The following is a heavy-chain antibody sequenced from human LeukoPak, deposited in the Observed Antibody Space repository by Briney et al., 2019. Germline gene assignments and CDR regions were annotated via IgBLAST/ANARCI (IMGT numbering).Heavy chain of an antibody. CDR2: ISSSGSYI. J-gene: IGHJ4*02. V-gene: IGHV3-21*01. D-gene: IGHD1-26*01. CDR3: VRDSGSYRPIDY. CDR1: TFTFSSYN. Sequence: GGSLRLSCAASTFTFSSYNMNWVRQAPGKGLEWVSSISSSGSYIYYRDSVKGRFTISRDNAENSLYLEMNSLRVEDTAIYYCVRDSGSYRPIDYWGQGTLVTVSS.